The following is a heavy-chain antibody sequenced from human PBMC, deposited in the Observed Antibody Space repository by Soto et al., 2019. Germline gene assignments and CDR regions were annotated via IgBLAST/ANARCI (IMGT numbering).Heavy chain of an antibody. CDR2: INHSGST. V-gene: IGHV4-34*01. CDR1: GGSFSGYY. J-gene: IGHJ6*02. CDR3: ARGEDAFFYYGLDV. Sequence: SETLSLTCAVYGGSFSGYYWSWIRQPPGKGLEWIGEINHSGSTNYNPSLKSRVTISVDTSKNQFSLKLSSVTAADTAVYYCARGEDAFFYYGLDVWGQGITVTVS.